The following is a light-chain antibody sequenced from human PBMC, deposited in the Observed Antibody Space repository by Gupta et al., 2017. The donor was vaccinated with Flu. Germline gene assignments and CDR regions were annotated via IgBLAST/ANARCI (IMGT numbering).Light chain of an antibody. J-gene: IGKJ1*01. CDR2: KTS. CDR1: QSSDSG. CDR3: QQYRSYPWT. V-gene: IGKV1-5*03. Sequence: DIQMTQSPSTLSASVGDRVTITCRASQSSDSGLAWYQQKPGKAPKLLIYKTSNLESGVPSRFSGSGSGTEFTLTISSLQPDDFATYYCQQYRSYPWTFGQGTTVEIQ.